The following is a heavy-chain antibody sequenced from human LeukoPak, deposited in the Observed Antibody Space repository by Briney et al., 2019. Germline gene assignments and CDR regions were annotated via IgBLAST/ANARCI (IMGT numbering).Heavy chain of an antibody. Sequence: PGGSLRLSCAASGFTFSSHRMSWVRQAPGKGLEWVANIKQDGSEKYYVDSVKGRFTISRDNAKNSLYLQMNSLRAEDTAVYYCARERKITMVRGVIIRKNYYYYYMDVWGKGTTVTISS. V-gene: IGHV3-7*01. J-gene: IGHJ6*03. CDR2: IKQDGSEK. D-gene: IGHD3-10*01. CDR3: ARERKITMVRGVIIRKNYYYYYMDV. CDR1: GFTFSSHR.